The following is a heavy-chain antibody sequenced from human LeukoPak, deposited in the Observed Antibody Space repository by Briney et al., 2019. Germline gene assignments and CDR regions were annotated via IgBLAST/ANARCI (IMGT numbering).Heavy chain of an antibody. D-gene: IGHD1-1*01. CDR1: GYSFTTFY. CDR3: AREGQQLKHFDY. J-gene: IGHJ4*02. CDR2: INPSGGTT. V-gene: IGHV1-46*01. Sequence: GASVKVSCKASGYSFTTFYMHWVRQAPGQGLEWIGIINPSGGTTSQAQKFQGRVTMTRDTSTSTVYMELSSLRSEDTAVYYCAREGQQLKHFDYWGQGTLVTVSS.